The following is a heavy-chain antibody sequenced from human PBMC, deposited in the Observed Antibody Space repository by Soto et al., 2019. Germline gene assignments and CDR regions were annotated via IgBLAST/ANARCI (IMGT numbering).Heavy chain of an antibody. CDR1: GGTFSSYA. D-gene: IGHD3-22*01. Sequence: QVQLVQSGAEVKKPGSSVKVSCKASGGTFSSYAISWVRQAPGQGLEWMGGIIPIFGTANYAQKFQGRVTITADESTSTAYMELSSLRYEDTAVYYCARATTNYYDSSGYDYFAYWGQGTLVPVT. CDR2: IIPIFGTA. CDR3: ARATTNYYDSSGYDYFAY. J-gene: IGHJ4*02. V-gene: IGHV1-69*01.